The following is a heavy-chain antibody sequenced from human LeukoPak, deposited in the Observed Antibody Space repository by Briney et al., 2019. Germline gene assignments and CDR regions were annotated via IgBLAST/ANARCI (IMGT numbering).Heavy chain of an antibody. Sequence: PGGSLRLSCATSGVTFTSYWMHWVRQVPGKGLVWVSRVNNDGSSTIYADSVKGRFTISRDNSKNTLYLQMNSLRAEDTAVYYCAKTAASLLWFGAHWFDPWGQGTLVTVSS. CDR3: AKTAASLLWFGAHWFDP. V-gene: IGHV3-74*01. J-gene: IGHJ5*02. CDR1: GVTFTSYW. CDR2: VNNDGSST. D-gene: IGHD3-10*01.